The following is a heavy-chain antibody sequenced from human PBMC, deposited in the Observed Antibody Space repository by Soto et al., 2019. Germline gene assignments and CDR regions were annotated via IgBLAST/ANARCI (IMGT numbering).Heavy chain of an antibody. J-gene: IGHJ6*02. V-gene: IGHV1-69*06. CDR3: ARGGYSSTWSNLLDRSGLDV. D-gene: IGHD6-13*01. Sequence: SVKVSCNTSGGTFSRYAISWVRPAPGQGLEWMGVIVPLFRTTNYAQKFQGRVTITADTSKYTVYMELSGLRSGDTAVYYCARGGYSSTWSNLLDRSGLDVWSQGTTVNVSS. CDR2: IVPLFRTT. CDR1: GGTFSRYA.